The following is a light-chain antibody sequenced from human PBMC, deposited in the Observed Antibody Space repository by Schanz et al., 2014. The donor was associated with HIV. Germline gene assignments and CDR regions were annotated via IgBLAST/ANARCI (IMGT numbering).Light chain of an antibody. V-gene: IGLV1-44*01. J-gene: IGLJ3*02. Sequence: QSVLTQPLSASGTPGQRVTISCSGTSSNIEGNPVAWYLQLPGTAPQLLMHSDRLRPSGVPARFSGSKSGPSASLAIRGLQSDDEAYYYCAAWDDLLNGPVFGGGTKLTVL. CDR2: SDR. CDR3: AAWDDLLNGPV. CDR1: SSNIEGNP.